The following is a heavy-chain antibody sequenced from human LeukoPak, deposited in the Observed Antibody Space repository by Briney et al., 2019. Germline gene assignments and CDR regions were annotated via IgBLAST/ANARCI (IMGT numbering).Heavy chain of an antibody. CDR1: GGSTSSGDYY. Sequence: SQTLSLTCTVSGGSTSSGDYYWSWIRQPPGKGLEWIGYIYYSGSTYYNPSLKSRVTISVDTSKNQFSLKLSSVTAADTAVYYCARDPAVLWFGESDWGQGTLVTVSS. CDR2: IYYSGST. CDR3: ARDPAVLWFGESD. D-gene: IGHD3-10*01. J-gene: IGHJ4*02. V-gene: IGHV4-30-4*08.